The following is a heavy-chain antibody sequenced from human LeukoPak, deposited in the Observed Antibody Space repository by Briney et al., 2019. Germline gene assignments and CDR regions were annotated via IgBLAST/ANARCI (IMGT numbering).Heavy chain of an antibody. D-gene: IGHD3-3*01. CDR1: GFTVSSNY. V-gene: IGHV3-53*01. CDR3: ARGPGGYYSYNWFDP. CDR2: IYSGGST. Sequence: PGGSLRLSCAASGFTVSSNYMSWVRQAPGKGLEWVSVIYSGGSTYYADSVKGRFTISRDNSKNTLYLQMNSLRAEDTAVYYCARGPGGYYSYNWFDPWGQGTLVTVSS. J-gene: IGHJ5*02.